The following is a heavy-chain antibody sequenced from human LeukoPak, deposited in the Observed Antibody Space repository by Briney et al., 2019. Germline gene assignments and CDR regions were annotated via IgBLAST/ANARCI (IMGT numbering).Heavy chain of an antibody. CDR1: GGSISSSNYY. V-gene: IGHV4-39*01. Sequence: SETLSLTCTVSGGSISSSNYYWGWIRQPPGKGLEWIGSIYYSGSTYYNPSPKSRVTISVDMSKNQFSLKLSSVTAADTAVYYCARHTAMVTGFDYWGQGTLVTVSS. CDR3: ARHTAMVTGFDY. J-gene: IGHJ4*02. CDR2: IYYSGST. D-gene: IGHD5-18*01.